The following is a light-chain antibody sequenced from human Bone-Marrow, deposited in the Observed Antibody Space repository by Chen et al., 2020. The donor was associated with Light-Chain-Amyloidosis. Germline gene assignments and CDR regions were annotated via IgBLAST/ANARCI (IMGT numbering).Light chain of an antibody. J-gene: IGKJ5*01. Sequence: DIQMTQSPSSLSASVGYRVTIPCRASEPIYRYLNWYQQRPGKAPKLLIYAASYLQSGVPSRFSGSGSGTDFTLTIGSLQREDFATYYCQQSFVMPITFGQGTRLELK. CDR3: QQSFVMPIT. V-gene: IGKV1-39*01. CDR1: EPIYRY. CDR2: AAS.